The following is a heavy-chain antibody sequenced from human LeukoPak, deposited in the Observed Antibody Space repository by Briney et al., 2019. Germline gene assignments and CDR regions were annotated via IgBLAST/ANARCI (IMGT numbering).Heavy chain of an antibody. J-gene: IGHJ6*02. D-gene: IGHD3-10*01. CDR3: ARDKRLWFGELMNPLDYYYGMDV. Sequence: SETLSLTCTVSGGSISSYYWSWIRQPPGKGLEWIGYIYYSGSTNYNPSLKSRVTISVDTSKNQFSLKLSSVTAADTAVYYCARDKRLWFGELMNPLDYYYGMDVWGQGTTVTVSS. CDR2: IYYSGST. CDR1: GGSISSYY. V-gene: IGHV4-59*01.